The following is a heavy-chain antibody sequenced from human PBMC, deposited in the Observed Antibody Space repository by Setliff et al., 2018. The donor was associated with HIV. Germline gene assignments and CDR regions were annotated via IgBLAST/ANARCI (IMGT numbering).Heavy chain of an antibody. J-gene: IGHJ4*02. Sequence: SLRLSCAASGVTFSSYGMNWVRQAPGKGLEWVAVIWYDGSDEYYADSVKGRFTISRDNSKNTLYLQMNSLRAEDTAVHFCARDPASPYFDYWGQGTLVTVSS. CDR2: IWYDGSDE. V-gene: IGHV3-33*08. CDR3: ARDPASPYFDY. CDR1: GVTFSSYG. D-gene: IGHD6-6*01.